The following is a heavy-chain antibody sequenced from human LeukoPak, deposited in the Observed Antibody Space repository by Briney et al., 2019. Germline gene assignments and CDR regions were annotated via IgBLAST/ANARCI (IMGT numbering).Heavy chain of an antibody. V-gene: IGHV3-7*01. CDR1: GFTFSSYW. J-gene: IGHJ5*02. Sequence: GGSLRLSCAASGFTFSSYWMSWVRQAPGKGLEWVANIKQDGSEKYYVNSVKGRFTISRDNAKNSLYLQMNSLRAEDTAVYYCARGGIAARRRNWFDPWGQGTLVTVPS. CDR3: ARGGIAARRRNWFDP. D-gene: IGHD6-6*01. CDR2: IKQDGSEK.